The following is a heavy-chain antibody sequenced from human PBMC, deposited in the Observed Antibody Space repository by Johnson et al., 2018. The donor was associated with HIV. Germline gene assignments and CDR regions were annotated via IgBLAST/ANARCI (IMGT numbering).Heavy chain of an antibody. J-gene: IGHJ3*02. CDR3: ATVGGRTAAAQSAFHM. CDR1: GFTFDEYD. D-gene: IGHD3-16*01. V-gene: IGHV3-20*04. Sequence: VQLVESGGGVARPGGSLRLSCEASGFTFDEYDMSWVRQAPGKGLEWVSGINWNGGTPGSADSVKNRFTISRDNAKNSLYLQMNSLRAEDTAVYYCATVGGRTAAAQSAFHMWGQGTLVTVSS. CDR2: INWNGGTP.